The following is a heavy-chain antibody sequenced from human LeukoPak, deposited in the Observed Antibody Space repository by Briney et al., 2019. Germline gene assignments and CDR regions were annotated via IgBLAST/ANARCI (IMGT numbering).Heavy chain of an antibody. D-gene: IGHD3-3*01. Sequence: AGGSLRLSCLASGFPFSSYGMHWVRRAPGKGLEWMTFIRFDGSKIYYADSVKGRFTISRDLSKNTLFLQMSSLRSEDTAVYYCALGKNFGFHYFGFWGQGALVTVSS. CDR2: IRFDGSKI. J-gene: IGHJ4*02. CDR1: GFPFSSYG. CDR3: ALGKNFGFHYFGF. V-gene: IGHV3-30*02.